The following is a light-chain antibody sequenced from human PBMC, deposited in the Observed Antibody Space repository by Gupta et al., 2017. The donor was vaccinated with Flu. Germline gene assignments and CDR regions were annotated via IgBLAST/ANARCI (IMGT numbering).Light chain of an antibody. CDR1: QGISNW. J-gene: IGKJ4*01. V-gene: IGKV1-12*01. CDR2: AAS. Sequence: DIQLTQSPSSVSASVGDRVTITCRTSQGISNWLAWYQQKPGKAPKLLIYAASSLQSGVPSRVSGSGSGTDFTLTSRSLEPEDVATYYCQHTNRLPVTFGGGTKVEIK. CDR3: QHTNRLPVT.